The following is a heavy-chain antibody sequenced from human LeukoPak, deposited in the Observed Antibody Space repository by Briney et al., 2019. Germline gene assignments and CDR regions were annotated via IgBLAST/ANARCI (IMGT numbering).Heavy chain of an antibody. Sequence: GASVKVSCKASGYPFTNYGISWVRQAPGQGLEWMGWISTYTGNTKYAQRFQGRVIMTTDTPTSTAYMELRSLRSDDTAVFYCARDFWVRHSAPAPKDLWGQGTLVTVSS. J-gene: IGHJ5*02. D-gene: IGHD2-2*01. CDR2: ISTYTGNT. CDR1: GYPFTNYG. CDR3: ARDFWVRHSAPAPKDL. V-gene: IGHV1-18*01.